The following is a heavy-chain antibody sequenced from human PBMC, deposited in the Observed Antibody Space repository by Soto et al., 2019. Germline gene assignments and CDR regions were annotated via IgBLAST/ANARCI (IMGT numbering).Heavy chain of an antibody. CDR3: ARSYGSGSYVDY. CDR2: IYHSGST. Sequence: QLQLQESGSGLVKPSQTLSLTCAVSGGSISSGGYSWSWIRQPPGKGLEWIGYIYHSGSTYYNPSLKSRGTTSVDRSKNQFSPKLRSVAAADTAVYYCARSYGSGSYVDYWGQGTLVTVSS. J-gene: IGHJ4*02. D-gene: IGHD3-10*01. V-gene: IGHV4-30-2*01. CDR1: GGSISSGGYS.